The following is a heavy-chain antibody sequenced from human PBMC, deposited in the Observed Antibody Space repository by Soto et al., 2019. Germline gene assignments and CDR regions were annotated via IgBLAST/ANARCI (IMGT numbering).Heavy chain of an antibody. J-gene: IGHJ4*02. CDR2: IYSGGST. Sequence: EVQLVESGGGLVQPGGSLGLSWAALGFTVGSNYMSWVGRVQGRGLEWVSVIYSGGSTYYADSVKGRFTISRDNSKNTLYLQMNSLRAEDTAVYYCAREEDYGDYVGDYWGQGTLVTVSS. CDR1: GFTVGSNY. D-gene: IGHD4-17*01. V-gene: IGHV3-66*01. CDR3: AREEDYGDYVGDY.